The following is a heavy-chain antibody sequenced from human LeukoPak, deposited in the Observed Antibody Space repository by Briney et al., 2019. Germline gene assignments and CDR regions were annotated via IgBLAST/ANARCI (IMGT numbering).Heavy chain of an antibody. CDR1: GYSISSGYH. V-gene: IGHV4-38-2*02. Sequence: SETLSLTCTVSGYSISSGYHWGWIRQPPGKGLEWIGSIYHSGSTYYNPSLKSRVTISVDTSKNQFSLKLSSVTAADTAVYYCASATYYYDSSVPYYYMDVWGKGTTVTVSS. J-gene: IGHJ6*03. D-gene: IGHD3-22*01. CDR3: ASATYYYDSSVPYYYMDV. CDR2: IYHSGST.